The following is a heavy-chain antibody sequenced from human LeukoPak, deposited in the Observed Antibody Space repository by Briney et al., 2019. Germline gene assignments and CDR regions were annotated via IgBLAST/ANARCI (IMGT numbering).Heavy chain of an antibody. CDR3: ARARSNLGRDLGY. CDR2: INHSGST. CDR1: GGSFSSYY. D-gene: IGHD4-11*01. Sequence: SETLSLTCAVYGGSFSSYYWNWIRQPPGKGLEWIGEINHSGSTNYNPSLKSRVTISLDTSKNQFSLKLTSVTAADTAVYYCARARSNLGRDLGYWGQGTLVTVSS. V-gene: IGHV4-34*01. J-gene: IGHJ4*02.